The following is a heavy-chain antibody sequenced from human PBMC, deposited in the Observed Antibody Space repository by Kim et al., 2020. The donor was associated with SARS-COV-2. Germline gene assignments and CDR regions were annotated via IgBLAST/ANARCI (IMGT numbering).Heavy chain of an antibody. D-gene: IGHD2-2*01. V-gene: IGHV1-18*01. Sequence: KLQGRVTMTTDTSTSTAYMELRSLRSDDTAVYYCARDEADIVVVPAAIDYWGQGTLVTVSS. CDR3: ARDEADIVVVPAAIDY. J-gene: IGHJ4*02.